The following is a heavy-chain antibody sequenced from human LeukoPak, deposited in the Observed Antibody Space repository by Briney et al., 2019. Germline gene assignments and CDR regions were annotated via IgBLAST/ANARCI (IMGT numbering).Heavy chain of an antibody. D-gene: IGHD3-10*02. CDR2: ISWNSGSI. Sequence: GGSLRLSCAASGFTFDDYAMHWVRQAPGKGLEWVSGISWNSGSIGYADSVKGRFTISRDNAKNSLYLQMNSLRAEDTAVFYCAELGITMIGGVWGKGTTVTISS. CDR1: GFTFDDYA. V-gene: IGHV3-9*01. CDR3: AELGITMIGGV. J-gene: IGHJ6*04.